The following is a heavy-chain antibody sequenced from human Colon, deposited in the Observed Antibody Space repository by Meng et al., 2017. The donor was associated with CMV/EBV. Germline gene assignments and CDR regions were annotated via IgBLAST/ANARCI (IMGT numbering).Heavy chain of an antibody. V-gene: IGHV4-4*02. CDR3: ARGSYCGVGATTCLDY. Sequence: SETLSLTCAVSGGSISSSNWWSWVRQPPGKGLEWIGEIYHSGSTNYNPSLKSRVTISVDKSKNQFSLKLSSVTAADTAVYYCARGSYCGVGATTCLDYWGQGTLVTVSS. D-gene: IGHD1-26*01. J-gene: IGHJ4*02. CDR2: IYHSGST. CDR1: GGSISSSNW.